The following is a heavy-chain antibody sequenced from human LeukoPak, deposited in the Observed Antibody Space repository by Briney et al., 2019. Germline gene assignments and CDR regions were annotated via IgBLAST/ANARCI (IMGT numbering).Heavy chain of an antibody. CDR2: ISNSAITT. V-gene: IGHV3-11*01. Sequence: GGSLRLSCAASGFIFSDYYMSWIRQAPGKGLEWVSYISNSAITTYYADSVKGRFTISRDNAKNLVYLQMNSLRAEDTAVYYCARQYYDFSYGMDVWGQGTTVTVSS. CDR3: ARQYYDFSYGMDV. CDR1: GFIFSDYY. J-gene: IGHJ6*02. D-gene: IGHD3/OR15-3a*01.